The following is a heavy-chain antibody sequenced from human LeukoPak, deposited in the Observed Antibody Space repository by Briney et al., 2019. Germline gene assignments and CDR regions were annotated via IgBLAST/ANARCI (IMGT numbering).Heavy chain of an antibody. Sequence: GGSLRLSCAASGFTFSSYAMSWVRQAPGKGLDGVSGLSDAGSRIYYADSVKGRFTISRDNSKNTLYLQMNSLRAEDTALYYCAKDYKVTRGDFFDYWGQGALVTVSS. CDR3: AKDYKVTRGDFFDY. CDR1: GFTFSSYA. V-gene: IGHV3-23*01. CDR2: LSDAGSRI. J-gene: IGHJ4*02. D-gene: IGHD4-11*01.